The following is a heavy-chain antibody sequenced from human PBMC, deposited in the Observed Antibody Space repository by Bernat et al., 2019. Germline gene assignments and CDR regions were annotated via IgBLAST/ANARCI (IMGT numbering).Heavy chain of an antibody. V-gene: IGHV3-21*01. CDR3: ARGTGYCSGGSCYSSFDP. CDR1: GFTFSSYS. CDR2: ISSSSSYI. Sequence: EVQLVESGGGLVQPGGSLRLSCAASGFTFSSYSMNWVRQAPGKGLEWVSSISSSSSYIYYADSVKGRFTISRDNAKNSLYLQMNSLRAEDTAVYYCARGTGYCSGGSCYSSFDPWGQGTLVTVSS. J-gene: IGHJ5*02. D-gene: IGHD2-15*01.